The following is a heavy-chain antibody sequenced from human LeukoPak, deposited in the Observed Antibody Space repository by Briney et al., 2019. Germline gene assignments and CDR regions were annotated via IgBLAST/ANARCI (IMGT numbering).Heavy chain of an antibody. CDR2: IYYSGST. CDR3: ARDIKHEGYCSGGSCYSLWFDP. Sequence: SETLSLTCTVSGGSISSGGYYWSWIRQHPGKGLEWIGYIYYSGSTYYNPSLKSRVTISVDTSKNQFSLKLSSVTAPDTAVYYCARDIKHEGYCSGGSCYSLWFDPWGQGTLVTVSS. J-gene: IGHJ5*02. CDR1: GGSISSGGYY. V-gene: IGHV4-31*03. D-gene: IGHD2-15*01.